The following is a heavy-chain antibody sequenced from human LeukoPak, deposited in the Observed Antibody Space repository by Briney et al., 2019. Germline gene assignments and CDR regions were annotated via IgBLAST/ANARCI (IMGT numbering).Heavy chain of an antibody. J-gene: IGHJ3*02. CDR1: GFTFSSYA. V-gene: IGHV3-23*01. CDR2: ISGSGGST. CDR3: AKDGFLLWRGAFDI. D-gene: IGHD2-21*01. Sequence: GGSLRLSCAASGFTFSSYAMSWVRQARGKGREGVSAISGSGGSTYYADSVKGRFTISRDNSKNTLWLQMNSLRAEDTAVYYCAKDGFLLWRGAFDIWGQGTMVTVSS.